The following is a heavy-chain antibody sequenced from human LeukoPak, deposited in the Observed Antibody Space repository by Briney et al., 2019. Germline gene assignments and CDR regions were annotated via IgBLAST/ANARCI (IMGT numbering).Heavy chain of an antibody. J-gene: IGHJ4*03. V-gene: IGHV3-30*04. D-gene: IGHD2-15*01. Sequence: GGSLSLSCAASGFTFSSYAMHWVRQAPGKGLEWVAVISYDGSNKYYADSVKGRFTIYRDNSKNTLYLQMHSLRAEDTAVYYSAKEICRGGSCYFYYCGQRTLFTVSS. CDR2: ISYDGSNK. CDR3: AKEICRGGSCYFYY. CDR1: GFTFSSYA.